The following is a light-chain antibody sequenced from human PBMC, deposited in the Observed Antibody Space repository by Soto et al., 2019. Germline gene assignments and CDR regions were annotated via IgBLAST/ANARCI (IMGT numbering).Light chain of an antibody. V-gene: IGLV2-8*01. Sequence: QSALTQPPSASGSPGQSVTISCTATSYVSWYQQHPGKAPRLIIYEVSKRPSGVPDRFSGSTSGNTASLTVSGLQDEDEADYYCASYAGNIWVFGGGTKLTVL. CDR2: EVS. CDR1: SY. J-gene: IGLJ3*02. CDR3: ASYAGNIWV.